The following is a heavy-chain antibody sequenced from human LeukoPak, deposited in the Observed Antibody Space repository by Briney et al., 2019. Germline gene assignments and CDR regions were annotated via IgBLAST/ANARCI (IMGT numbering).Heavy chain of an antibody. CDR1: GGSISSSSYY. V-gene: IGHV4-39*01. Sequence: PSETLSLTCTVSGGSISSSSYYWGWIRQPPGKGLEWIGSIYYSGSTYYNPSLKSRVTISVDTSKNQFSLKLSSVTAADTAVYYCARLGEDYYYYYMDVWGKGTTVTISS. J-gene: IGHJ6*03. CDR3: ARLGEDYYYYYMDV. D-gene: IGHD3-10*01. CDR2: IYYSGST.